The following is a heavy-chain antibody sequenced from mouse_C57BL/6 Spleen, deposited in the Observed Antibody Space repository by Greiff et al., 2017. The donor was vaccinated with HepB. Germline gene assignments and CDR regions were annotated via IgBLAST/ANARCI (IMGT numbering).Heavy chain of an antibody. CDR1: GFNIKDYY. V-gene: IGHV14-1*01. Sequence: EVKVVESGAELVRPGASVKLSCTASGFNIKDYYMHWVKQRPEQGLEWIGRIDPEDGDTEYAPKFQGKATMTADTSSNTAYLQLSSLTSEDTAVYYCTTFYYYGSSYGGFAYWGQGTLVTVSA. D-gene: IGHD1-1*01. J-gene: IGHJ3*01. CDR3: TTFYYYGSSYGGFAY. CDR2: IDPEDGDT.